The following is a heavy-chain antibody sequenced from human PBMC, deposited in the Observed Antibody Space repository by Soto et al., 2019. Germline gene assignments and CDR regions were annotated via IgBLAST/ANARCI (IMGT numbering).Heavy chain of an antibody. Sequence: GGSLRLSCAASGFTVSSNYMSWVRQAPGKGLEWVSVIYSGGSTYYADSVKGRFTISRDNSKNTLYLQMNSLRAEDTAVYYCARDKHDFWSGYYNPPGAFDIWGQGTMVTVSS. CDR1: GFTVSSNY. J-gene: IGHJ3*02. CDR2: IYSGGST. D-gene: IGHD3-3*01. V-gene: IGHV3-53*01. CDR3: ARDKHDFWSGYYNPPGAFDI.